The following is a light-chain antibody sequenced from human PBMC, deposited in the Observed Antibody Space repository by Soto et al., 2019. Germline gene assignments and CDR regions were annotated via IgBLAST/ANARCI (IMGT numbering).Light chain of an antibody. CDR1: QSISSW. CDR3: QQYDGYPYT. V-gene: IGKV1-5*03. J-gene: IGKJ2*01. Sequence: DIQMTQSPSTLSASVGDRVTITCRASQSISSWLAWYQQKPGKAPKLLIYKASSLESGVPSRFSGSGSGTECTLTISSLQPDDFATYYCQQYDGYPYTLGQGTRVESK. CDR2: KAS.